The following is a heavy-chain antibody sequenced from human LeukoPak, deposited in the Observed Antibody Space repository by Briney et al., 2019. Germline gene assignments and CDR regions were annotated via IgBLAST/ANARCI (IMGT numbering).Heavy chain of an antibody. V-gene: IGHV4-30-2*01. CDR3: AREDDSSFDY. CDR1: GGSISSGGYS. CDR2: IYHSGST. Sequence: SETLSLTCTVSGGSISSGGYSWSWIRQPPGKGLEWIGYIYHSGSTYYNPSLESRVTISVDRSKNQFSLKLSSVTAADTAVYYCAREDDSSFDYWGQGTLVTVSS. D-gene: IGHD4-11*01. J-gene: IGHJ4*02.